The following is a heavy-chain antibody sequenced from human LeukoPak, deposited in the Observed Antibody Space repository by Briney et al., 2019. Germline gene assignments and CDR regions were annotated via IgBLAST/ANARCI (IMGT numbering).Heavy chain of an antibody. CDR3: ARGGPKCGGDCFDY. V-gene: IGHV1-8*01. D-gene: IGHD2-21*01. CDR2: MNPYNGNT. CDR1: TYTFTNYD. Sequence: EASVKVSCKASTYTFTNYDINWLRQATGQRLEWMGWMNPYNGNTGYAQKFQGRVTMTRNTSINTAYMELSSLRSEDTAVYFCARGGPKCGGDCFDYWGQGALVTVSS. J-gene: IGHJ4*02.